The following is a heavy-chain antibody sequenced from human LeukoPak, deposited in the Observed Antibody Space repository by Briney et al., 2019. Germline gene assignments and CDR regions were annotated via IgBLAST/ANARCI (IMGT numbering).Heavy chain of an antibody. CDR1: GGSITSGDYY. Sequence: PSETLSLTCTVSGGSITSGDYYWSWIRQPPGKGLEWIGYIYYSGSTNYNPSLKSRVTISVDTSKNLFSLRLSSVTAADTAVYYCATKGPANWYFDLWGRGTLVTVSS. CDR3: ATKGPANWYFDL. D-gene: IGHD6-25*01. CDR2: IYYSGST. V-gene: IGHV4-61*08. J-gene: IGHJ2*01.